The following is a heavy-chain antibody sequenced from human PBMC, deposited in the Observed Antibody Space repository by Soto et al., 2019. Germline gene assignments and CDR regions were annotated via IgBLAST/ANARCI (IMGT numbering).Heavy chain of an antibody. Sequence: ASVKVSCKASGYTFTSYYMHWVRQAPGQGLEWMGIINPSGGSTSYAQKFQGRVTMTRDTSTSTVYMELSSLRSEDTAVYYCARDQENRSGWYTAFDYWGQGTLVTVSS. D-gene: IGHD6-19*01. CDR2: INPSGGST. J-gene: IGHJ4*02. CDR1: GYTFTSYY. CDR3: ARDQENRSGWYTAFDY. V-gene: IGHV1-46*01.